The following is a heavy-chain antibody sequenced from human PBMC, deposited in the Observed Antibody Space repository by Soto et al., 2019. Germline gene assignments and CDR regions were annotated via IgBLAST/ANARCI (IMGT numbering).Heavy chain of an antibody. CDR1: GGSISSYY. CDR2: IYTSGST. J-gene: IGHJ6*02. CDR3: ASNTVTTASFYYYYGMDV. D-gene: IGHD4-4*01. Sequence: SETLSLTCTVSGGSISSYYWSWIRQPAVKVLEWIGRIYTSGSTNYNPSLKSRVTMSVDTSKNQFSLKLSSVTAADTAVYYCASNTVTTASFYYYYGMDVWGQGTTVTVSS. V-gene: IGHV4-4*07.